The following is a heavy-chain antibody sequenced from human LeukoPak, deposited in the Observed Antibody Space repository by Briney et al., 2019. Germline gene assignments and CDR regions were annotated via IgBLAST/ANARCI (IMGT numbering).Heavy chain of an antibody. CDR2: ISARNGGT. Sequence: GGSLRLSCAASGFTFTTYAMSWVRQAPGKGLEWVSGISARNGGTYYADSVQGRFTISRDTSKNTLYLQMNSLRAEDTAVYYCARDHYGDLDYWGQGTLVTVSS. CDR3: ARDHYGDLDY. D-gene: IGHD4-17*01. V-gene: IGHV3-23*01. CDR1: GFTFTTYA. J-gene: IGHJ4*02.